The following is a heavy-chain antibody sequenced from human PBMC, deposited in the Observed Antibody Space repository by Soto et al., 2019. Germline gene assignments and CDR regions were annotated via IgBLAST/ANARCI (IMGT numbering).Heavy chain of an antibody. CDR3: AKDQGTSSLWWLDY. J-gene: IGHJ4*02. CDR1: GFTSSSYA. D-gene: IGHD2-2*01. Sequence: EVQLLESGGGLVQPGGSLRLSCAASGFTSSSYAMSWVRQAPGKGLEWVSGISGSGGSTNYADSVKGRFTISRDNSKNTLYLQMNSLRAEDTAVYYCAKDQGTSSLWWLDYWGQGTLVTVSS. V-gene: IGHV3-23*01. CDR2: ISGSGGST.